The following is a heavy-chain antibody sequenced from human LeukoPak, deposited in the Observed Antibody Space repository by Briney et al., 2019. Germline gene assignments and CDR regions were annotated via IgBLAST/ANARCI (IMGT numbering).Heavy chain of an antibody. Sequence: PGRSLRLSCAASGFTFDDYAMHWVRQAPGKGLEWVSGISWNSGSIGYADSVKGRFTISRDNAKNSLYLQMNSLRAEDMALYNCAKGWDYDFWSAFDYWGQGTLVTVSS. CDR3: AKGWDYDFWSAFDY. J-gene: IGHJ4*02. CDR2: ISWNSGSI. D-gene: IGHD3-3*01. CDR1: GFTFDDYA. V-gene: IGHV3-9*03.